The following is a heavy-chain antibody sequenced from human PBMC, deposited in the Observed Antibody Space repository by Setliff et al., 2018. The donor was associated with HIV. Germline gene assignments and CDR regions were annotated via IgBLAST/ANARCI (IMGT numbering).Heavy chain of an antibody. V-gene: IGHV4-59*11. CDR1: GGSISSHY. CDR2: IYYSGST. Sequence: KTSETLSLTCTVSGGSISSHYWSWIRQPPGKGLEWIGYIYYSGSTNYNPSLKSRVTISVDTPKNQFSLTLTSVTAADTAVYYCARVTNYYDSRGYRYNWFDPWGQGTLVTVSS. J-gene: IGHJ5*02. D-gene: IGHD3-22*01. CDR3: ARVTNYYDSRGYRYNWFDP.